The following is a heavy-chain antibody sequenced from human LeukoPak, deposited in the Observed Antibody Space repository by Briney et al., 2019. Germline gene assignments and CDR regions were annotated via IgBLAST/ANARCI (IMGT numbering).Heavy chain of an antibody. CDR1: GGSISSGGYY. CDR3: ARKVITSYYFDS. J-gene: IGHJ4*02. V-gene: IGHV4-31*03. Sequence: SETLSLTCTVSGGSISSGGYYWSWLRQHPGKGLEWIGYIYYSGSTYYNPSLKSRVTISVDTPKNQFSLKLSSVTAADTAVYYCARKVITSYYFDSWGQGTLVTVSS. D-gene: IGHD3-16*01. CDR2: IYYSGST.